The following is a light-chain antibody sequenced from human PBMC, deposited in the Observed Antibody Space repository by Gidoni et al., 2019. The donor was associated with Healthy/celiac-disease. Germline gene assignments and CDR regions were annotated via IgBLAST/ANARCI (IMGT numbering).Light chain of an antibody. Sequence: EIVMTQSPATLSVSPGERATLSCRASQSVSSNLAWYQQKPGQAPRLLIYGASTRATGIPARSSGSGSGTEFTLTISSLQSEDFAVYYCQQYNNWPRITFXPXTKVXIK. CDR2: GAS. CDR3: QQYNNWPRIT. J-gene: IGKJ3*01. V-gene: IGKV3-15*01. CDR1: QSVSSN.